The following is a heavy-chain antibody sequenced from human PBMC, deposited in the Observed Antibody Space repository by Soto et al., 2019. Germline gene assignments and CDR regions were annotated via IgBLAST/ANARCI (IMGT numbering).Heavy chain of an antibody. Sequence: GGSLRLSCAASGFTFSDYYMSWIRQAPGKGLEWVSYICICGSTIFYADSVKCRFTISRDNAKNSLYLQMNSLRAEDTAVYYCARYVPYCSGGSCYSFVGYYYYMDVWGKGTTVTVSS. CDR1: GFTFSDYY. D-gene: IGHD2-15*01. CDR2: ICICGSTI. V-gene: IGHV3-11*01. CDR3: ARYVPYCSGGSCYSFVGYYYYMDV. J-gene: IGHJ6*03.